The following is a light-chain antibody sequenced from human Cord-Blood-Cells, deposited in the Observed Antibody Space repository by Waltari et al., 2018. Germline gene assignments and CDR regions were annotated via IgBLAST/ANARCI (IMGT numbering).Light chain of an antibody. Sequence: EIVLTHSPATLPLSPGERATLSCRPSQSVSSYLAWYQQKPGQAPRLLIYDASNRATGIPARFSGSGSGTDFTLTISSLEPEDFAVYYCQQRSNWPPSFGQGTKLEIK. CDR3: QQRSNWPPS. CDR2: DAS. J-gene: IGKJ2*03. CDR1: QSVSSY. V-gene: IGKV3-11*01.